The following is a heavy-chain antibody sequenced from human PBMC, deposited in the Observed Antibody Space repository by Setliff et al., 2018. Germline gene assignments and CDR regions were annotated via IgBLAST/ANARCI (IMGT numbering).Heavy chain of an antibody. CDR2: INPNRDDT. CDR1: GYTFTDSF. V-gene: IGHV1-2*02. CDR3: ARKGPNSSSHVFGY. D-gene: IGHD3-16*01. J-gene: IGHJ4*02. Sequence: ASVKVSCKASGYTFTDSFIHWVRQAPGQGFEWLGWINPNRDDTKYAQKFQHRILMAKDTSLNTVYVELSSLRSDDMAVYYCARKGPNSSSHVFGYWGQGTLVTVSS.